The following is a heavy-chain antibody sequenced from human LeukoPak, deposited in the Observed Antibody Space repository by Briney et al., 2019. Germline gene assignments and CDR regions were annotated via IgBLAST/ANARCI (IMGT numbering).Heavy chain of an antibody. Sequence: PGGSLRLSCAASGFTFSSYSMNWVRQAPGKGLEWVAVIWYDGSNKYYADSVKGRFTISRDNSKNTLYLQMNSLRAEDTAVYYYARSGGQQLLKFDYWGQGTLVTVSS. V-gene: IGHV3-33*08. CDR3: ARSGGQQLLKFDY. J-gene: IGHJ4*02. CDR1: GFTFSSYS. D-gene: IGHD6-13*01. CDR2: IWYDGSNK.